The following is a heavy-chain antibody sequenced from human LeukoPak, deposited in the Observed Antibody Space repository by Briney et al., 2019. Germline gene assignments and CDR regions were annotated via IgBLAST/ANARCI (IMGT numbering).Heavy chain of an antibody. Sequence: GGSLRLSCAASGFTFSRYTIHWVRQAPGKGLEWVAGISFDGSDIYYGDSVKGRFTISRGNSKNTLYLQMNSLRVEDTAVYYCSRWDPALSSFDCWGQGTLVTVSS. CDR2: ISFDGSDI. CDR1: GFTFSRYT. D-gene: IGHD1-26*01. V-gene: IGHV3-30*01. CDR3: SRWDPALSSFDC. J-gene: IGHJ4*02.